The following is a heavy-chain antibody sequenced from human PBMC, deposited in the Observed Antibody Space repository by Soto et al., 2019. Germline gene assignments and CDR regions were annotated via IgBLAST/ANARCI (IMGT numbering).Heavy chain of an antibody. Sequence: GGSLRLSCAASGFTFSSYAMSWVRQAPGKGLEWVSAISGSGGSTYYADSVKGRFTISRDNSKNTLYLQMNSLRAEDTAVYYCAKEPRIVVVVARYFQHWGQGTLVTVSS. V-gene: IGHV3-23*01. CDR1: GFTFSSYA. CDR2: ISGSGGST. J-gene: IGHJ1*01. D-gene: IGHD2-15*01. CDR3: AKEPRIVVVVARYFQH.